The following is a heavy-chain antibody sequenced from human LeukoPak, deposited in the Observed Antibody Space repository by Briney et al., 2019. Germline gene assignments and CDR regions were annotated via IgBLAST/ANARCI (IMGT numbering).Heavy chain of an antibody. Sequence: GGSLRLSCAASGFTLNNYAMTWVRQAAGKGLEWVSAISGGGSTYYADSVKGRFTISRDNPKNALYLQMNSLRAEDTAVYYCARAYAPPAAFDIWGQGTMVTVSS. J-gene: IGHJ3*02. V-gene: IGHV3-23*01. CDR2: ISGGGST. CDR3: ARAYAPPAAFDI. CDR1: GFTLNNYA.